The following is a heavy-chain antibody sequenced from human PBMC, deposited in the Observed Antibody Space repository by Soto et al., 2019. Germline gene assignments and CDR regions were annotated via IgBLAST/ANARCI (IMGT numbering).Heavy chain of an antibody. CDR2: INQDGSEK. CDR1: GFSFSNYW. J-gene: IGHJ4*02. V-gene: IGHV3-7*05. Sequence: GGSLRLSCDASGFSFSNYWMSWVRQAPGKGLEWVAIINQDGSEKQYVDSVKGRFTISRDNAKSSLYLQMNSLRAEDTAVFYCATDQAGSLPNWGQGTLVTVSS. CDR3: ATDQAGSLPN.